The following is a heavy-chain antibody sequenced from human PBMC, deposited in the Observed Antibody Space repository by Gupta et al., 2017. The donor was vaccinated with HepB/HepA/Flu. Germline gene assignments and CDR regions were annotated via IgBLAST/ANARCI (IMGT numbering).Heavy chain of an antibody. Sequence: EVQLVESGGVVVQPGGSMRLSCAASGFPFADYTMHWVRQAPGKGLEWVSLISWDGGSTYYADSVKGRFTISRDNSKNSLYLQMNSLRTEDTALYYCAKAPAGEVVVPAAIEYWGQGTLVTVSS. J-gene: IGHJ4*02. CDR1: GFPFADYT. V-gene: IGHV3-43*01. D-gene: IGHD2-2*01. CDR3: AKAPAGEVVVPAAIEY. CDR2: ISWDGGST.